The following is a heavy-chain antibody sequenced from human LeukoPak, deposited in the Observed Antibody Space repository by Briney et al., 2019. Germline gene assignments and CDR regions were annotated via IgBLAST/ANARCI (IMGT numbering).Heavy chain of an antibody. CDR3: ARLNYYDNKGPDAFDI. D-gene: IGHD3-22*01. Sequence: GGSLRLSCAASGFTFDDYAMHWVRQAPGKGLEWVSGISWNSGSIGYADSVKGRFTISRDNAKNSLYLQMNSLRAEDTAVYYCARLNYYDNKGPDAFDIWGQGTMVTVSS. J-gene: IGHJ3*02. V-gene: IGHV3-9*01. CDR2: ISWNSGSI. CDR1: GFTFDDYA.